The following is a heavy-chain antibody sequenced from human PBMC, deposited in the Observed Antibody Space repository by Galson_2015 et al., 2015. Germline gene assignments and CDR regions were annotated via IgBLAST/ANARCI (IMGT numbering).Heavy chain of an antibody. D-gene: IGHD6-19*01. CDR2: TYYRSRWYN. Sequence: CAISGDSVSSNSAAWNWIRQSPSRGLEWLGRTYYRSRWYNDYAVSVKRRITINPDTSKNQFSLQLNSVTPEDTAVYYCARDLGSGWSNPVFDPWGQGTLVTVSS. V-gene: IGHV6-1*01. CDR1: GDSVSSNSAA. J-gene: IGHJ5*02. CDR3: ARDLGSGWSNPVFDP.